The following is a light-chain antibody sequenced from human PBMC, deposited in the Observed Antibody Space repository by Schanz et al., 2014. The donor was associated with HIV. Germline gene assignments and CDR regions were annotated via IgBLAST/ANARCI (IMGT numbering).Light chain of an antibody. Sequence: IVLTQSPGTLSLSPGERATLSCRASQTVSSNYLAWFQQKPGQAPRLLINGASSRAAGIPDRFSGSGSGTDFTLTISRLEPEDFAVYFCQQYGRSITFGQGTRLEI. J-gene: IGKJ5*01. CDR2: GAS. V-gene: IGKV3-20*01. CDR3: QQYGRSIT. CDR1: QTVSSNY.